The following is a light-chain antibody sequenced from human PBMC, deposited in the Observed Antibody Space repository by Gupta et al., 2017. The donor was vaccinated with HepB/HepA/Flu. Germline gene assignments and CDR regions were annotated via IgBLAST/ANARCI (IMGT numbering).Light chain of an antibody. V-gene: IGLV8-61*01. CDR2: KTN. J-gene: IGLJ3*02. CDR3: MPSVGRGMWV. CDR1: SGSVSTNSY. Sequence: QTVVTQEPSFSVSPGGTVTLTCGLTSGSVSTNSYPGWYQQTPGQAPRTLMYKTNIRFSGVPDRFSASILGNKAALTTTGAQADDEADYYCMPSVGRGMWVFGGGTKLNGL.